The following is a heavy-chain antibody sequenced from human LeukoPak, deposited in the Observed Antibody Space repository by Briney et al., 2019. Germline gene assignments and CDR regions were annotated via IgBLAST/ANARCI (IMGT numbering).Heavy chain of an antibody. J-gene: IGHJ4*02. CDR2: IWYDGRKT. CDR3: AKDLGTTGMYFQY. CDR1: GFTFSNYG. Sequence: PGRSLRLSCAASGFTFSNYGMHWICQAPGKGLEWVAVIWYDGRKTYYADSVRGRFTISRDNSKNTLFLQMNNLRAEDTAIYFCAKDLGTTGMYFQYWGQGNLVTV. D-gene: IGHD4-17*01. V-gene: IGHV3-33*06.